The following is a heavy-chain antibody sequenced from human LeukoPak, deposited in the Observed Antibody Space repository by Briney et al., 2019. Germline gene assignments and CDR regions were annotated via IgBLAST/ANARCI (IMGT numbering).Heavy chain of an antibody. CDR1: GFTFRNYW. Sequence: GGSLRLSCEASGFTFRNYWMRWVRQAPGKGLEWVSYISSSGSTIYYADSVKGRFTISRDNAKNSLYLQMNSLRAEDTAVYYCAELGITMIGGVWGKGTTVTISS. D-gene: IGHD3-10*02. J-gene: IGHJ6*04. V-gene: IGHV3-48*04. CDR3: AELGITMIGGV. CDR2: ISSSGSTI.